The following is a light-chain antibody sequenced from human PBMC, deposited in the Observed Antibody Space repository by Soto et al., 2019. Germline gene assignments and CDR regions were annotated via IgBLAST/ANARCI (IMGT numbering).Light chain of an antibody. CDR2: EVS. V-gene: IGLV2-8*01. J-gene: IGLJ2*01. CDR1: SSDVGGYNY. CDR3: SSYGGSNNLI. Sequence: QSVLTQPPSASGSPGQSVTISCSGTSSDVGGYNYVSWYQQHPGKAPKLMIYEVSKRPAGVPDRFSGSKSGNTASLTVSGLQAQHEADYYCSSYGGSNNLIFGGGTKLTVL.